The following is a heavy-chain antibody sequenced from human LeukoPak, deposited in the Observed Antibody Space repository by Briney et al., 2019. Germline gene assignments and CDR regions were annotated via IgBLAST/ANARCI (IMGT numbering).Heavy chain of an antibody. Sequence: SYGISWVRQAPGQLLEWMGGIIPTFGTANYAQKFQGRVTITADESTSTAYMELSSLRSEDTAVYYCARGSYYDFWSGYYTPGLYYYYYMDVWGKGTTVTVSS. D-gene: IGHD3-3*01. J-gene: IGHJ6*03. V-gene: IGHV1-69*01. CDR2: IIPTFGTA. CDR3: ARGSYYDFWSGYYTPGLYYYYYMDV. CDR1: SYG.